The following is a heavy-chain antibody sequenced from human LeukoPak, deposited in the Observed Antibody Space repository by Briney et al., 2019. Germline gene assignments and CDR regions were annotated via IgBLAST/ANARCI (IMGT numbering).Heavy chain of an antibody. D-gene: IGHD2-2*01. J-gene: IGHJ6*02. Sequence: ASVKVSCKASGYTFTSYGISWVRQAPGQGLEWMGWINAFNGNKNYAQKLQGRVTMTTDTSTSTAYMELRSLRSDDTAVYYCARDIIPLLGYCSSTSCYDYYYYGMDVWGQGTTVTVSS. CDR1: GYTFTSYG. CDR3: ARDIIPLLGYCSSTSCYDYYYYGMDV. CDR2: INAFNGNK. V-gene: IGHV1-18*01.